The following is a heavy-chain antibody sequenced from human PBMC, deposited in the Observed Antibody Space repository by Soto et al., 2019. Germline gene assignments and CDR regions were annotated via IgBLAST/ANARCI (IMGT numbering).Heavy chain of an antibody. CDR2: MYHSGST. Sequence: SETLSLTCAVSGGSISSGGYSWSWIRQPPGKGLEWIGYMYHSGSTYYNPSLKSRVTISIDRSKNQFSLKLSSVTAADTAVYYCARITYCGGDCYRAFDPWGQGTLVTVSS. CDR3: ARITYCGGDCYRAFDP. J-gene: IGHJ5*02. V-gene: IGHV4-30-2*01. D-gene: IGHD2-21*02. CDR1: GGSISSGGYS.